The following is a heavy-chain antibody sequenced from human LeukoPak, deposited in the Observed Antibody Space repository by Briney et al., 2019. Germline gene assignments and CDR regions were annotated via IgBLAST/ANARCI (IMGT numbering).Heavy chain of an antibody. D-gene: IGHD1-26*01. Sequence: GESLKISCKGSGYSFTSYWIGWVRHVPGKGLEWMGIIYPADSDTTYSPSFQGQVTMSADKSISTAYLQWSSLKASDTAMYYCARFHSNSGSYYLDPWGQGTLVTVSS. CDR3: ARFHSNSGSYYLDP. J-gene: IGHJ5*02. CDR2: IYPADSDT. CDR1: GYSFTSYW. V-gene: IGHV5-51*01.